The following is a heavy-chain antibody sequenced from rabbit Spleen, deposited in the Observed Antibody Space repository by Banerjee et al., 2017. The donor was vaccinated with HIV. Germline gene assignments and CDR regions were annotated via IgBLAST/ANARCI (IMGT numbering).Heavy chain of an antibody. CDR1: GVSLNDKDV. CDR3: ARDSSDSYAWKL. D-gene: IGHD1-1*01. J-gene: IGHJ4*01. CDR2: INIVTGKS. Sequence: QEKLVESGGDLVKPGASLTLTCTASGVSLNDKDVMCWVRQAPGKGLEWIACINIVTGKSVYASWAKGRFIMSRTSSTTVTLRMTSLTAADTATYFCARDSSDSYAWKLWGPGTLVTVS. V-gene: IGHV1S45*01.